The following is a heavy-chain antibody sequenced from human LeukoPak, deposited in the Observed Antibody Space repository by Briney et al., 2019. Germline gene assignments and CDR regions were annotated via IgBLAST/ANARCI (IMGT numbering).Heavy chain of an antibody. CDR3: ARAVSYYYDSSGYYSYYFDY. J-gene: IGHJ4*02. CDR2: INPNSGGT. CDR1: GYTFTGYY. D-gene: IGHD3-22*01. Sequence: ASAKVSCKASGYTFTGYYMHWVRQAPGQGLEWMGRINPNSGGTNYAQKFQGRVTITTDESTSTAYMELSSLRSEDTAVYYCARAVSYYYDSSGYYSYYFDYWGQGTLVTVSS. V-gene: IGHV1-2*06.